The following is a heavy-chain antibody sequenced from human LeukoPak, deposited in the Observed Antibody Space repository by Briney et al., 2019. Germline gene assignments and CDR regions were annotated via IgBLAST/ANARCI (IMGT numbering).Heavy chain of an antibody. D-gene: IGHD3-22*01. J-gene: IGHJ5*02. CDR2: ISSSSSTI. V-gene: IGHV3-48*02. Sequence: GGSLRLSCAASGFTFDSYAIHWVRQAPGKGLEWVSYISSSSSTIYYADSVKGRFTISRDNAKNSLYLQMNSLRDEDTAVYYCARDSSSGYYYDVWFDPWGQGTLVTVSS. CDR3: ARDSSSGYYYDVWFDP. CDR1: GFTFDSYA.